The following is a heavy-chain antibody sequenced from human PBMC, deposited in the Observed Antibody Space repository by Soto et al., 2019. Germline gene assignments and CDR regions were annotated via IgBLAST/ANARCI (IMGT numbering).Heavy chain of an antibody. D-gene: IGHD1-1*01. Sequence: QVQLVQSGAEVKKPGSSVKVSCKASGGTFSSYAISWGRQAPGQGLEWMGGIIPIFGTANYAQKFQGRVTITADESTSTAYMELSSLRSEDTAVYYCARDLGINWTPSYYYGMDVWGQGTTVTVAS. CDR1: GGTFSSYA. J-gene: IGHJ6*02. CDR2: IIPIFGTA. V-gene: IGHV1-69*01. CDR3: ARDLGINWTPSYYYGMDV.